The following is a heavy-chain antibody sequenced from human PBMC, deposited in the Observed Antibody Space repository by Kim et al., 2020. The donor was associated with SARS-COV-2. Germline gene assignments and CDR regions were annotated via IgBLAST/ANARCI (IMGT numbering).Heavy chain of an antibody. Sequence: YYIDSVKGRFTISRDNSENTFYLQMNSLRPDDTAVYYCVKGEYNYAADYWGQGTLVTVSS. D-gene: IGHD5-18*01. V-gene: IGHV3-33*06. CDR3: VKGEYNYAADY. J-gene: IGHJ4*02.